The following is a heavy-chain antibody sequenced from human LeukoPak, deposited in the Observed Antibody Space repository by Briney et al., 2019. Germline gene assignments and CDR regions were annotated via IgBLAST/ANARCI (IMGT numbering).Heavy chain of an antibody. V-gene: IGHV3-7*01. CDR2: IDEHGFKT. J-gene: IGHJ4*02. D-gene: IGHD1-7*01. CDR1: GFIFRSYW. Sequence: GGSLGLSCAASGFIFRSYWMVWVRQAPGKGLEWVASIDEHGFKTYYAASVTGRFTISKDTAKNSLGLQMNSLRAEDTAVYYCARDGITCTRDYWGQGALVTVSS. CDR3: ARDGITCTRDY.